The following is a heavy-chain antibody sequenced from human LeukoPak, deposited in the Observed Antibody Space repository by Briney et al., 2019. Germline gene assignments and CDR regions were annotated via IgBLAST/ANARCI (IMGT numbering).Heavy chain of an antibody. CDR2: INHSGST. V-gene: IGHV4-34*01. J-gene: IGHJ4*02. CDR1: GGSFSGHY. Sequence: SETLSLTCAVYGGSFSGHYWTWIRQPPGKGLEWIGDINHSGSTNNNPSLKSRVIISVDTSKNQFSLKLRSITAADTAVYYCARRPLVGGVDSWGQGTLVTVSS. CDR3: ARRPLVGGVDS. D-gene: IGHD1-26*01.